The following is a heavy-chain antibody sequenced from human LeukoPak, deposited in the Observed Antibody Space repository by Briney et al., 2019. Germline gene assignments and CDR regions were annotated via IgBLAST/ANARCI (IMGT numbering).Heavy chain of an antibody. J-gene: IGHJ4*02. Sequence: ASVKVSCKASGYTFNSFQMHWVRQAPGQGLECMGIMNPSGGGAFYAQKSQGRVTMTRDTSTSTAYMELSSLRSEDTAVYYCARPRTSSWYFFDYWGQGTLVTVSS. CDR3: ARPRTSSWYFFDY. CDR2: MNPSGGGA. V-gene: IGHV1-46*02. D-gene: IGHD6-13*01. CDR1: GYTFNSFQ.